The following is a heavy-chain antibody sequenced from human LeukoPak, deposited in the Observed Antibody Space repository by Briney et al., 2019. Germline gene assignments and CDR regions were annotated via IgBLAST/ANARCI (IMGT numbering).Heavy chain of an antibody. J-gene: IGHJ3*01. CDR3: TKDRGGSSQLGDAFDV. CDR2: ISYSSETI. CDR1: GFTFDDYA. D-gene: IGHD1-26*01. Sequence: LPGGSLRLSCAGSGFTFDDYAMHWVRQVPGKGLEWVSGISYSSETIGYVDSVKGRFTISSDNAKKSLYLQMNSLRAEDTALYYCTKDRGGSSQLGDAFDVWGQGTMVTVSS. V-gene: IGHV3-9*01.